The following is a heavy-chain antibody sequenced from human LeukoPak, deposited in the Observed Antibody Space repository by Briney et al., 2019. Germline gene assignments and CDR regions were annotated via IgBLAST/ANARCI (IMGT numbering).Heavy chain of an antibody. J-gene: IGHJ6*02. CDR2: INHSGST. Sequence: PSETLSLTCAVYGGSFSGYYWSWIRQPPGKGLEWIGEINHSGSTNYNPSLKSRVTISVDTSKNQFSLKLSSVTAADTAVYYCARAPNYGMDVWGQGTTVTVSS. V-gene: IGHV4-34*01. CDR3: ARAPNYGMDV. CDR1: GGSFSGYY.